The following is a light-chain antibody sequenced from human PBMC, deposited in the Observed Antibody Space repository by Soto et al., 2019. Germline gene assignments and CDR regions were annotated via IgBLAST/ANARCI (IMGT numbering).Light chain of an antibody. CDR2: DAS. CDR1: QDISNY. J-gene: IGKJ4*01. V-gene: IGKV1-33*01. Sequence: DIQMTQSPSSLSASVGDRVTITCQASQDISNYLNWYQQKPGKAPKLLIYDASNLETGVPSRFSGSGSGTDFTFTISSLQPEDIATYYCQQYDNLSMIPALTFGGGTKVEIK. CDR3: QQYDNLSMIPALT.